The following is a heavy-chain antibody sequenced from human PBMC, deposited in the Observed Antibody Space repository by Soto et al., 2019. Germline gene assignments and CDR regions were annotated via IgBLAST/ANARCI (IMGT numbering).Heavy chain of an antibody. Sequence: SDTLSLTCTVSGDSIRSNTYYWGWIRQPPGKGLEWIGSMFYSGNTYYNPSLKSRVTLSIDTSKNQFSLKLNSVTAADTAVYYCVSPEGYYDSSGYTLDFWGQGTLVTVSS. CDR3: VSPEGYYDSSGYTLDF. CDR1: GDSIRSNTYY. CDR2: MFYSGNT. D-gene: IGHD3-22*01. V-gene: IGHV4-39*01. J-gene: IGHJ4*02.